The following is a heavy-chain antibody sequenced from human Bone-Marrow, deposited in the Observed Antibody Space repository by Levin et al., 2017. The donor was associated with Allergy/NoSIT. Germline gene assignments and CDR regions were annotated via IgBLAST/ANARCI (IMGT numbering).Heavy chain of an antibody. CDR1: GFTFSSYG. D-gene: IGHD6-13*01. CDR3: ARDEQAVYYYYGMDV. J-gene: IGHJ6*02. Sequence: GGSLRLSCAASGFTFSSYGMHWVRQAPGKGLEWVAVIWYDGSNKYYADSVKGRFTISRDNSKNTLYLQMNSLRAEDTAVYYCARDEQAVYYYYGMDVWGQGTTVTVSS. CDR2: IWYDGSNK. V-gene: IGHV3-33*01.